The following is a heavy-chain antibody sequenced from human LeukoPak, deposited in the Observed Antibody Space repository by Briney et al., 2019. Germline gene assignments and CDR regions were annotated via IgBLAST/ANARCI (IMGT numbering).Heavy chain of an antibody. D-gene: IGHD1-26*01. Sequence: HPGRSLRLXCAASGFTFSSYGMHWVRPAPGKGLEWVAVIWYDGSNKYYADSVKGRFTISRDNSKNTLYLQMNSLRAEDTAVYYCAYMGALGAFDIWGQGTMVTVSS. CDR1: GFTFSSYG. CDR3: AYMGALGAFDI. V-gene: IGHV3-33*01. CDR2: IWYDGSNK. J-gene: IGHJ3*02.